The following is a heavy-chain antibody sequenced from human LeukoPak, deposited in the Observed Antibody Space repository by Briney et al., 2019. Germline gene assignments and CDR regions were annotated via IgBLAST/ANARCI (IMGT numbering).Heavy chain of an antibody. CDR1: GGSISSYY. Sequence: SETLSLTCTVSGGSISSYYWSWIRQPPGKGLEWIGYIYYSGSTNYNPSLKSRVTISVDTSKNQFSLKLSSVTAADTAVYYCARDNAGATDYWGQGALVTVSS. V-gene: IGHV4-59*01. CDR3: ARDNAGATDY. D-gene: IGHD1-26*01. J-gene: IGHJ4*02. CDR2: IYYSGST.